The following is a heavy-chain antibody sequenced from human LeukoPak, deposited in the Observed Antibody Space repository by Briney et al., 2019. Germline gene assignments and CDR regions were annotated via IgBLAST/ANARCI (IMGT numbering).Heavy chain of an antibody. J-gene: IGHJ5*02. CDR1: GGSFSGYY. Sequence: SETLSLTCAVYGGSFSGYYWSWIRQPPGKGLEWIGEINHSGSTNYNPSLKSRVTISVDTSKNQFSLKLSSVTAADTAVYYCAEKTYYDFEAWGQGTLVAVSS. V-gene: IGHV4-34*01. CDR3: AEKTYYDFEA. CDR2: INHSGST. D-gene: IGHD3-3*01.